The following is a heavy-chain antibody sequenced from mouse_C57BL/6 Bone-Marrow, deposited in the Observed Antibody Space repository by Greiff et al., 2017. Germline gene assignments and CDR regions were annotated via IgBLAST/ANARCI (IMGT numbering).Heavy chain of an antibody. J-gene: IGHJ4*01. CDR2: IDPETGGT. Sequence: VQLQQSGAELVRPGASVTLSCKASGYTFTDYEMHWVKQTPVHGLEWIGAIDPETGGTAYNQKFKGKAILTADKSSSTAYMERRSLTSEDSAVYYCTREPHYYGSSPYAMDYWGQGTSVTVSS. V-gene: IGHV1-15*01. CDR1: GYTFTDYE. D-gene: IGHD1-1*01. CDR3: TREPHYYGSSPYAMDY.